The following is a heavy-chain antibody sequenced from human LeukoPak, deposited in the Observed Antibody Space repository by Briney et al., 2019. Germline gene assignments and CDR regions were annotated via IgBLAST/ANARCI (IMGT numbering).Heavy chain of an antibody. D-gene: IGHD2-2*01. V-gene: IGHV4-61*01. Sequence: SETLSLTCTVSGDSLSSRKYYWNWIRQPPGKTLEWIGYFHSSGNTIYNPSLKSRATISADTSKNQFSLTATSVTAADTAFYYCARDYCGGTTCYPDYWGQGTLVTVSS. J-gene: IGHJ4*02. CDR3: ARDYCGGTTCYPDY. CDR1: GDSLSSRKYY. CDR2: FHSSGNT.